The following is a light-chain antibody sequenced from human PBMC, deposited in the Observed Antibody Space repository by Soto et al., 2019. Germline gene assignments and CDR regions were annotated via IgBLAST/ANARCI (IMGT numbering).Light chain of an antibody. V-gene: IGKV3-20*01. J-gene: IGKJ4*01. CDR3: QQYRSSPLT. CDR2: DAS. Sequence: ESELTQSPATLSLSPWERCTGSCWASQSVSSSYLAWYQQKPGQAPRLLIYDASHRATGIPARFSGSGSGTDFTLTISSLEPEDFAVYYCQQYRSSPLTFGGGTKVDIK. CDR1: QSVSSSY.